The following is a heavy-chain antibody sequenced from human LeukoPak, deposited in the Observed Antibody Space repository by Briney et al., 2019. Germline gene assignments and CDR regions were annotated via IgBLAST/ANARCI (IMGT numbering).Heavy chain of an antibody. Sequence: GGSLRLSCAASGFTFSSYEMNWVRQAPGKGLEWVSYISSSGSTIYYADSVKGRFTISRDNARNSLYLQMNSLRAEDTAVYYCASQGSGYDSPIDYWGQGTLVTVSS. D-gene: IGHD5-12*01. J-gene: IGHJ4*02. V-gene: IGHV3-48*03. CDR1: GFTFSSYE. CDR3: ASQGSGYDSPIDY. CDR2: ISSSGSTI.